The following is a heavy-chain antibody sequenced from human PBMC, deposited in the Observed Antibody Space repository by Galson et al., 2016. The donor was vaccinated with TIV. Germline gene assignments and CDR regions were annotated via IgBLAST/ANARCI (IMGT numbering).Heavy chain of an antibody. D-gene: IGHD5-18*01. Sequence: ETLSLTCVVSGYSISTGYFWGWIRRPPGKGLDWIGSVYQSGRTYYNPSLTGRVSISIDTSKNQFSVILTSVTASDTAVYYCARGTGFSYGYYYWGQGALVTVSS. CDR2: VYQSGRT. V-gene: IGHV4-38-2*01. J-gene: IGHJ4*02. CDR3: ARGTGFSYGYYY. CDR1: GYSISTGYF.